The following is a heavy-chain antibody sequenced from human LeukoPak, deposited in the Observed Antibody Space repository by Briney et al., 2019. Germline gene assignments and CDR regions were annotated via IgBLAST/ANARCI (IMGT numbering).Heavy chain of an antibody. J-gene: IGHJ4*02. CDR1: GGSISSYY. CDR2: IYYSGST. D-gene: IGHD3-9*01. CDR3: ARAVRYFDWLPDTHYFDY. V-gene: IGHV4-59*01. Sequence: PSETLSLTCTVSGGSISSYYWSWIRQPSGKGLEWIGYIYYSGSTNYNPSLKSRVTISVDTSKNQFSLKLSSVTAADTAVYYCARAVRYFDWLPDTHYFDYWGQGTLVTVSS.